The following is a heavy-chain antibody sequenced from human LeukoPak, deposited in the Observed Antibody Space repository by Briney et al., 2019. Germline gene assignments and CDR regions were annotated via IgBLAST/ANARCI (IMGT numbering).Heavy chain of an antibody. CDR1: GFTFSSYW. V-gene: IGHV3-7*01. Sequence: GGSLRLSCAASGFTFSSYWMSWVRQAPGKGLEWVANIKQDGSEKYYVDSVKGRFTISRDNAKNSLYLQMNSLRAGDTAVYYCARYYYDSSGYYPSFDYWGQGTLVTASS. D-gene: IGHD3-22*01. J-gene: IGHJ4*02. CDR3: ARYYYDSSGYYPSFDY. CDR2: IKQDGSEK.